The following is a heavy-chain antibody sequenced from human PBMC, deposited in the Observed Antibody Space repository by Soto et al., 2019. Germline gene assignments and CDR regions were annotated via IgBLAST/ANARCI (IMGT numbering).Heavy chain of an antibody. V-gene: IGHV3-33*01. J-gene: IGHJ3*02. CDR1: GFTFSSYG. D-gene: IGHD1-26*01. Sequence: GGSLRLSCAASGFTFSSYGMHWVRQAPGKGLEWVAVIWYDGSNKYYADSVKGRFTISRDNSKNTLYLQMNSLRAEDTAVYYCARDREGTDAFDIWGQGTMVTVSS. CDR2: IWYDGSNK. CDR3: ARDREGTDAFDI.